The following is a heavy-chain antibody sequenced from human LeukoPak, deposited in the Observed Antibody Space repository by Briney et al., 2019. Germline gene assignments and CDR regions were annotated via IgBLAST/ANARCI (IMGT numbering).Heavy chain of an antibody. Sequence: GGSLRLSCAASGFXFSSYWINWVRQAPGKGLVWVSRINSDGSSTNYADSVKGRFTISRDNAKNTLYLQMNSLRAEDTAVYYCAGRGNFAYWGQGTLVTVSS. CDR2: INSDGSST. CDR1: GFXFSSYW. V-gene: IGHV3-74*01. D-gene: IGHD3-10*01. CDR3: AGRGNFAY. J-gene: IGHJ4*02.